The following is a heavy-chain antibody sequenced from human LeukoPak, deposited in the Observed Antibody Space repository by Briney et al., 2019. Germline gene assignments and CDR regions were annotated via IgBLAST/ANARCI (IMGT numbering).Heavy chain of an antibody. V-gene: IGHV3-30*04. CDR1: GFTFRRYD. CDR3: ARDLDPLYCSSTSCYNY. CDR2: IANDGRNE. D-gene: IGHD2-2*02. Sequence: GGSLRLSCVASGFTFRRYDMHWVRQAPGKGLEWVAVIANDGRNEIYADSVKGRFTISRDNSKNTLYLQMNSLRAEDTAVYYCARDLDPLYCSSTSCYNYWGQGTLVTVSS. J-gene: IGHJ4*02.